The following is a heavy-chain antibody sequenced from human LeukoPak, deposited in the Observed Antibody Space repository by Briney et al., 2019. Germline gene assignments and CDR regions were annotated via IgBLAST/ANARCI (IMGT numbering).Heavy chain of an antibody. Sequence: KASQTLSLTCTVSGGSISSGDYYWSWIRQPPGKGLEWIGYIYYSGTTSYNPSLKSRVTISLDTSKNQFPLKLSSVTAADTAVYYCARGANWGSPDYWGQGTLVTVSS. CDR1: GGSISSGDYY. J-gene: IGHJ4*02. V-gene: IGHV4-61*08. CDR3: ARGANWGSPDY. D-gene: IGHD7-27*01. CDR2: IYYSGTT.